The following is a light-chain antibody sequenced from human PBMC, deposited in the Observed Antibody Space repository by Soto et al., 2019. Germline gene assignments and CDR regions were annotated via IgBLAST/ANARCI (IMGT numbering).Light chain of an antibody. Sequence: DIQMTQSPSTLSASVGDRVTITCRASQSISSWLAWYQQKPGKAPKLLIYKASTLDGEVPSRFSGSGSGTEFTLTISSLQPDDFATYYCQQYINYFTWTFGPGTKVEIK. V-gene: IGKV1-5*03. J-gene: IGKJ1*01. CDR1: QSISSW. CDR3: QQYINYFTWT. CDR2: KAS.